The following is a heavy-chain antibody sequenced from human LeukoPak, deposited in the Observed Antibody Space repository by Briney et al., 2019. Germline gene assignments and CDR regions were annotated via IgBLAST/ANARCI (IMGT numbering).Heavy chain of an antibody. Sequence: GGSLRLSCAGSGFTFSRYNMNWIRQAPGKGLEWVSSISSSSSYIYYADSVKGRFTISRDNAKNSLYLQMNSLRAEDTAVYYCARAGAARHSSNWFDPWGQGTLVTVSS. CDR1: GFTFSRYN. CDR2: ISSSSSYI. CDR3: ARAGAARHSSNWFDP. J-gene: IGHJ5*02. V-gene: IGHV3-21*01. D-gene: IGHD6-6*01.